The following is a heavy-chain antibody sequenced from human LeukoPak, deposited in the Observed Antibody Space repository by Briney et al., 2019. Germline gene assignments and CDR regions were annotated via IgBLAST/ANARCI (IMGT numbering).Heavy chain of an antibody. CDR3: AKAGHLDYFLRWFDP. J-gene: IGHJ5*02. CDR2: IIPIFGTA. V-gene: IGHV1-69*13. D-gene: IGHD3/OR15-3a*01. Sequence: SVKVSCKASGGTFSCYAISWVRQAPGQGLEWMGGIIPIFGTANYAQKFQGRVTITADESTSTAYMELSSLRSEDTAVYYCAKAGHLDYFLRWFDPWGQGTLITVSS. CDR1: GGTFSCYA.